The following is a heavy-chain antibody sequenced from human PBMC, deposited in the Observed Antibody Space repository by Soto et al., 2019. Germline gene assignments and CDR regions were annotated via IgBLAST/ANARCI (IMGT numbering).Heavy chain of an antibody. Sequence: QVQLVESGGGVVQPGRSLRLSCAASGFTFSSYGMHWVRQAPGKGLEWVAVISYDGSYKYYADSMKGRVTISRDNSKNTLYVQMNSLRAEDTGVYYCAKEGSVVATTPDFDYWGQGTLVNVSS. CDR2: ISYDGSYK. J-gene: IGHJ4*02. CDR1: GFTFSSYG. D-gene: IGHD5-12*01. V-gene: IGHV3-30*18. CDR3: AKEGSVVATTPDFDY.